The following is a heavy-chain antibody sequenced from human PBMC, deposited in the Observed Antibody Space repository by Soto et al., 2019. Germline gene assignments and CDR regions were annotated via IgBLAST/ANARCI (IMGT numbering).Heavy chain of an antibody. D-gene: IGHD6-19*01. J-gene: IGHJ4*02. Sequence: VSGPTLVNPTQTLTLTCTFSGFSLSTDGVAVAWIRQPPGKALEWLALIYWDDDKRFSPSLSSRLTITKDTAKNQVVLIMTNMDPVDTATYYCAHLLYSSGCLDYWGQGTLVTVSS. CDR1: GFSLSTDGVA. CDR3: AHLLYSSGCLDY. CDR2: IYWDDDK. V-gene: IGHV2-5*02.